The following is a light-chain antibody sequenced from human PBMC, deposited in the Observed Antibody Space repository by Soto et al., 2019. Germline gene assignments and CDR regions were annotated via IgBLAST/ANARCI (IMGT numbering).Light chain of an antibody. Sequence: QSALTQSPSASGSPGQSVTISCTGTSSDVGGYNYVSWYQQHPGKAPKLLIYEVSQRPSGVPDRFSGSKSGNTASLTVSGLQAEDEADYYCSAYAGSNNFVFGSGTKLTVL. CDR3: SAYAGSNNFV. CDR1: SSDVGGYNY. V-gene: IGLV2-8*01. CDR2: EVS. J-gene: IGLJ1*01.